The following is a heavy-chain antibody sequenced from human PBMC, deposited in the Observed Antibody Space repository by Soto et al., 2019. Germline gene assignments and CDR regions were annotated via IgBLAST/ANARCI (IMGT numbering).Heavy chain of an antibody. CDR2: INPSGGST. Sequence: ASVKVSCKASGYTFTSYYMRWVRQAPVQGLEWMGIINPSGGSTSYAQKFQGRVTMTRDTSTSTVYMELSSLRSEDTAVYYCARDLGYYDSSGYYPGYWGQGTLVTVSS. V-gene: IGHV1-46*01. D-gene: IGHD3-22*01. CDR1: GYTFTSYY. CDR3: ARDLGYYDSSGYYPGY. J-gene: IGHJ4*02.